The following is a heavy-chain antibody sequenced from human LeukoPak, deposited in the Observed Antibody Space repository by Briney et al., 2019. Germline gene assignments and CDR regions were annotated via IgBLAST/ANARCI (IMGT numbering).Heavy chain of an antibody. J-gene: IGHJ2*01. CDR3: XREETTPGSGYLSXYXXX. CDR1: GFTFSSYA. D-gene: IGHD3-22*01. V-gene: IGHV3-64*01. Sequence: PGGSLRLSCAASGFTFSSYAMHWVRQAPGKGLEYVSAISSNGGSTYYANSVKGRFTISRDNSKNTLYLQMGSLRAEDMAVYYCXREETTPGSGYLSXYXXXWGRXTLXT. CDR2: ISSNGGST.